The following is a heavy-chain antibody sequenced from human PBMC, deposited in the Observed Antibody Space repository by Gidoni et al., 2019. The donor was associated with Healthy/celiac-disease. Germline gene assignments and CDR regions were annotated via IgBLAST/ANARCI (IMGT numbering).Heavy chain of an antibody. D-gene: IGHD3-22*01. V-gene: IGHV3-30*18. CDR1: GFTFSSYG. J-gene: IGHJ4*02. Sequence: QVQLVESGGGVVQPGRSLRLSCAASGFTFSSYGMHWVRQAPGKGLEWVAVISYDGSNKYYADSVKGRFTISRDNSKNTLYLQMNSLRAEDTAVYYCAKDTGVWYYDSSGYPDYWGQGTLVTVSS. CDR2: ISYDGSNK. CDR3: AKDTGVWYYDSSGYPDY.